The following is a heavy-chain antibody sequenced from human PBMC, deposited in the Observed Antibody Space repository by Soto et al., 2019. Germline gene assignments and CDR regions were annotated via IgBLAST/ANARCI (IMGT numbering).Heavy chain of an antibody. D-gene: IGHD1-26*01. CDR2: IIPILGIA. V-gene: IGHV1-69*02. CDR1: GGNFSSYT. J-gene: IGHJ5*02. CDR3: AQSPEGKWNWFDP. Sequence: PGKGSWKGFGGNFSSYTISWGRQAPGQGLEWMGRIIPILGIANYAQKFQGRVTITADKSTSTAYMELSSLRSEDTAVYYGAQSPEGKWNWFDPWGQGTLVTFSS.